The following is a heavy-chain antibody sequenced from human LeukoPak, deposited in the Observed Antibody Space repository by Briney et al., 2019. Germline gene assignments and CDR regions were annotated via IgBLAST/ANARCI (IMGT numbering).Heavy chain of an antibody. J-gene: IGHJ4*02. CDR2: VWYDGIHN. CDR1: GFTFSSHN. CDR3: AKDKSGTWSFDY. V-gene: IGHV3-30*02. D-gene: IGHD3-3*01. Sequence: PGGSPRLSCAASGFTFSSHNMHWVRQAPGKGLQWVAVVWYDGIHNVFADSVKGRFTLSRDNSNNTLFLQISSLRVEDTAVYYCAKDKSGTWSFDYWGQGTLVRVSS.